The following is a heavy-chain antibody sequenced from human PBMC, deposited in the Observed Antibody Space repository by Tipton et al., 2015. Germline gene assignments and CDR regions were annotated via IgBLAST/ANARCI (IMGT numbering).Heavy chain of an antibody. V-gene: IGHV1-69*06. CDR2: VVPNFPSA. CDR1: VGTLRTYA. Sequence: QVQLVQSGAEVKKPGSSVKVSCKASVGTLRTYALSWVRQAPGQGLEWMGGVVPNFPSATYALKYQARVTITADKSTGTMYMEMSNLTSEDTGLYYCATETLMGAFNYWGQGTLVTVSS. CDR3: ATETLMGAFNY. J-gene: IGHJ4*02.